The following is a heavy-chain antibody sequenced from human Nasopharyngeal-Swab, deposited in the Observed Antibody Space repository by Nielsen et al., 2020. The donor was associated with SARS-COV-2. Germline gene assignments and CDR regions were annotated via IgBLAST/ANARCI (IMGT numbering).Heavy chain of an antibody. Sequence: GESVQISGAASGGTFNYYDMNWVRQTPGRGLEWVSAISGSDGSTHYADSVKGRFTISRGNSKDTVYLQMINLRADDTAIYYCAKAPGAAAGTVFDSWGQGTLVTVSS. CDR1: GGTFNYYD. CDR2: ISGSDGST. D-gene: IGHD6-13*01. V-gene: IGHV3-23*01. J-gene: IGHJ4*02. CDR3: AKAPGAAAGTVFDS.